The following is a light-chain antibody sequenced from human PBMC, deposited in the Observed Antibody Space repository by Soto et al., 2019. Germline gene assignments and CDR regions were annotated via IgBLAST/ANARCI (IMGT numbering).Light chain of an antibody. CDR1: SSDVGSYNL. V-gene: IGLV2-23*01. CDR2: EGS. CDR3: FSYAGSYV. J-gene: IGLJ1*01. Sequence: QSALTQPASVSGSPGQSITISCTGTSSDVGSYNLVSWYQQHPGKAPKLMIYEGSKRPSGVSNRFSGSKSGNTASLTISGIQAEDEADYYCFSYAGSYVFGTGTKLTVL.